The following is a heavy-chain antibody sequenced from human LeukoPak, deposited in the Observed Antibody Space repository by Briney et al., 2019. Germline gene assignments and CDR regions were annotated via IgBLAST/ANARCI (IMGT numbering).Heavy chain of an antibody. Sequence: SETLSLTSTVSGGSISSGSYYWSWIRQPAGKGLEWIGRIYTSGSTNYNPSLKSRVTISVDTSKNQFSLKLSSVTAADTAVYYCARDLGGYNWNYGIDPWGQGTLVTVSS. V-gene: IGHV4-61*02. CDR1: GGSISSGSYY. J-gene: IGHJ5*02. D-gene: IGHD1-7*01. CDR3: ARDLGGYNWNYGIDP. CDR2: IYTSGST.